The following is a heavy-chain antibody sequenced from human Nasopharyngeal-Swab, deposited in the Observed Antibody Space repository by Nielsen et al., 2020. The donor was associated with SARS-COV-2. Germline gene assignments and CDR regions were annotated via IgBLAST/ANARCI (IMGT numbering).Heavy chain of an antibody. CDR2: IYYSGKA. V-gene: IGHV4-39*01. J-gene: IGHJ6*04. CDR1: GGSISDSNYY. Sequence: SETLSLTCTVSGGSISDSNYYWGWIRQPPGKGLEYIGTIYYSGKAYYNPSLKSRVTISVDTSKDQFSLKLTSVTAADTAVYYCARQQATRVYYGLDVWGKGTTVTVSS. CDR3: ARQQATRVYYGLDV. D-gene: IGHD2-2*01.